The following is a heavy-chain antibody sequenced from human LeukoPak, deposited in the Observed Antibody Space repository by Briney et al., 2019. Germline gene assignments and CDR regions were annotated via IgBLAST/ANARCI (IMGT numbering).Heavy chain of an antibody. Sequence: PSETLSLTGTVSGDSISIYSWTWIRQPAGKGLEWIGRLSISGSTTYNPSLKSRVTMSVDTSKNQFSLKLRSVTAADTAEYYCAGSPTGSQFDFWGQGTLVTVSS. CDR2: LSISGST. J-gene: IGHJ4*02. D-gene: IGHD1-26*01. V-gene: IGHV4-4*07. CDR3: AGSPTGSQFDF. CDR1: GDSISIYS.